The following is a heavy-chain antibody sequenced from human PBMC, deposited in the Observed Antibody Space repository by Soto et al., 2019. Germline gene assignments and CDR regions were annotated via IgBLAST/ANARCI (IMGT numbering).Heavy chain of an antibody. V-gene: IGHV1-18*04. CDR3: AREVATVTTPGGDY. D-gene: IGHD2-21*02. J-gene: IGHJ4*02. CDR2: ISSYNRNI. Sequence: GASVNVSFQSSGYSFNTYGVAWVRQAPGKGLELMGWISSYNRNIMYAEKVKDRVNISTDTSKNTAYMEMSSLRSDDTAIYYCAREVATVTTPGGDYWGQGTLVTVSS. CDR1: GYSFNTYG.